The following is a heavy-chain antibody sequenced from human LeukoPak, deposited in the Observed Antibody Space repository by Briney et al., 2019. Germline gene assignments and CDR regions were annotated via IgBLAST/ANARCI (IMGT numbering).Heavy chain of an antibody. CDR2: IYYSGST. CDR1: GGSISSSSYY. J-gene: IGHJ4*02. CDR3: ARVCPSPDYFDY. V-gene: IGHV4-39*07. Sequence: SETLSLTCTVSGGSISSSSYYWGWIRQPPGTGLEWIGSIYYSGSTYYNPSLKSRVTISVDTSKNQFSLKLSSVTAADTAVYYCARVCPSPDYFDYWGQGTLVTVSS.